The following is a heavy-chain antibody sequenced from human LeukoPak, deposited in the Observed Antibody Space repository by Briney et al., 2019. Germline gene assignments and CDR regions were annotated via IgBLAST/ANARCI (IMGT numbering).Heavy chain of an antibody. J-gene: IGHJ5*02. D-gene: IGHD3-10*01. V-gene: IGHV4-39*01. CDR3: ARHLVVGRFDP. CDR1: GGSINSNSFY. CDR2: IYFTGST. Sequence: SETLSLTCTVSGGSINSNSFYWGWIRHPPGKELEWIGSIYFTGSTYYNPSLKSRVIISVDTSKNQFSLKLRSMTAADTAVYYCARHLVVGRFDPWGQGTLVTVSS.